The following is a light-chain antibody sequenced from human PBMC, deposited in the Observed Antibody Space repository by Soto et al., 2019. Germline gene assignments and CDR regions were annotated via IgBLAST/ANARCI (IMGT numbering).Light chain of an antibody. CDR2: EVS. CDR1: SSDIGTYDY. Sequence: QSALTQPPSASGSPGQSVTISCTGTSSDIGTYDYVSWYQHLPDKAPKLIIYEVSKRPSGVPDRFSGSKSGNTASLTVSGLQAEDEGDYYCCSYVGATTYVFGSGTKLTVL. V-gene: IGLV2-8*01. J-gene: IGLJ1*01. CDR3: CSYVGATTYV.